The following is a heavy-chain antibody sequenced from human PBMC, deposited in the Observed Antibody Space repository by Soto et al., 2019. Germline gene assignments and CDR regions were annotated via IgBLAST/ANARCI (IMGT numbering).Heavy chain of an antibody. J-gene: IGHJ4*02. V-gene: IGHV1-18*01. Sequence: ASVKVSCKASGYTFTSYGISWVRQAPGQGLEWMGWISAYNGNTNYAQKLQGRVTMTTDTSTSTAYMELRSLRSDDTAVYYCARDPATPGLDSSSWKDYWGQGTLVTVSS. CDR1: GYTFTSYG. D-gene: IGHD6-13*01. CDR2: ISAYNGNT. CDR3: ARDPATPGLDSSSWKDY.